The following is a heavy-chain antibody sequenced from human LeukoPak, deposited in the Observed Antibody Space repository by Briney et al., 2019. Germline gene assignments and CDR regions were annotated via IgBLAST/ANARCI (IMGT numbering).Heavy chain of an antibody. V-gene: IGHV4-4*07. CDR1: GGSISSYY. D-gene: IGHD3-10*01. CDR2: IYTSGST. CDR3: ARDQYYYASGGYPFDP. J-gene: IGHJ5*02. Sequence: PSETLSLTCTVSGGSISSYYWSWIRQPAGQGLEWIGRIYTSGSTNYNPSLKSRVTMSVDTSKNQFSLKLSSVTAADTAVYYCARDQYYYASGGYPFDPWGQGTLVTVSS.